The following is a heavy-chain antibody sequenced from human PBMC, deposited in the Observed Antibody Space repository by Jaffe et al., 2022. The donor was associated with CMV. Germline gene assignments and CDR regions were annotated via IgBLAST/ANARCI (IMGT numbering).Heavy chain of an antibody. D-gene: IGHD3-22*01. CDR2: IKSKTDGGTT. Sequence: EVQLVESGGGLVKPGGSLRLSCAASGFTFSNAWMSWVRQAPGKGLEWVGRIKSKTDGGTTDYAAPVKGRFTISRDDSKNTLYLQMNSLKTEDTAVYYCTTTYYYDSSGYRSVGQHWGQGTLVTVSS. CDR3: TTTYYYDSSGYRSVGQH. J-gene: IGHJ1*01. CDR1: GFTFSNAW. V-gene: IGHV3-15*01.